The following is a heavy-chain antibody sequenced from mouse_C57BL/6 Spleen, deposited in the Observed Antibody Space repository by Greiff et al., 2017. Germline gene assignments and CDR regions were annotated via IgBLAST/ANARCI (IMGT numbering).Heavy chain of an antibody. CDR1: GFSFNTYA. J-gene: IGHJ3*01. V-gene: IGHV10-1*01. CDR3: VRDDGYFAY. D-gene: IGHD2-3*01. CDR2: IRSKSNNYAT. Sequence: EVQVVESGGGLVQPKGSLTLSCAASGFSFNTYAMNWVRQAPGKGLEWVARIRSKSNNYATYYADSVKDRFTISRDDSESMLYLQMNNLKTEDTAMYYCVRDDGYFAYWGQGTLVTVSA.